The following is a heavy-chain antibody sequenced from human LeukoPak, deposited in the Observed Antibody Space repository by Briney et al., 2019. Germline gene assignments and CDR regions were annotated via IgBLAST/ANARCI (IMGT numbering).Heavy chain of an antibody. CDR2: ISANNGHT. CDR1: GYTFINYG. CDR3: ARAPMVGPTRVDF. J-gene: IGHJ4*02. Sequence: ASVKVSCTASGYTFINYGFSWVRQAPGQGLEWMGWISANNGHTNYAQKFQGRVTMTTDTSTSTAYMELRSLRSDDTAMYYCARAPMVGPTRVDFWGQGTLVTVSS. D-gene: IGHD1-26*01. V-gene: IGHV1-18*01.